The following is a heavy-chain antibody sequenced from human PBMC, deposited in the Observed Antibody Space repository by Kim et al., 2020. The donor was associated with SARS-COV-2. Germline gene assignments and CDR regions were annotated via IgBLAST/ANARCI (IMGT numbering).Heavy chain of an antibody. CDR2: EGSET. Sequence: EGSETYYVDSVKGRFTISRDNAKSSLYLQMNILRAEDTALYYCVRGSADYWGQGTLVTVSS. J-gene: IGHJ4*02. V-gene: IGHV3-7*03. CDR3: VRGSADY.